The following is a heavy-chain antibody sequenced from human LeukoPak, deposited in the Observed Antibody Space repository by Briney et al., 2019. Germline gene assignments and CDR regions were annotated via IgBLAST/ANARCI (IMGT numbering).Heavy chain of an antibody. CDR2: IYYSGST. D-gene: IGHD3-22*01. CDR1: GGSISTSNYY. J-gene: IGHJ4*02. V-gene: IGHV4-61*01. Sequence: SETLSLTCTVSGGSISTSNYYWSWIRQPPGKGLEWIGYIYYSGSTNYNPSLKSRVTISVDTSKNQFSLKLSSVTAADTAVYYCATLTMIVGAFDYWGQGTLVTVSS. CDR3: ATLTMIVGAFDY.